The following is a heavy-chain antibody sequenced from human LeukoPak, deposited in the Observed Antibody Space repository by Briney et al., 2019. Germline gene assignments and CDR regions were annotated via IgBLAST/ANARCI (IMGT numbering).Heavy chain of an antibody. Sequence: GGSLRLSCAASGFTFSSYWMSWVRQAPGKGLEWVANIKQDGSEKYYVDSVKGRFTISRDNAKNSLYLQMNSLRAEDTAVYYCARDMSGYSYGVRMGVWGQGTTVTVSS. V-gene: IGHV3-7*01. CDR2: IKQDGSEK. J-gene: IGHJ6*02. D-gene: IGHD5-18*01. CDR3: ARDMSGYSYGVRMGV. CDR1: GFTFSSYW.